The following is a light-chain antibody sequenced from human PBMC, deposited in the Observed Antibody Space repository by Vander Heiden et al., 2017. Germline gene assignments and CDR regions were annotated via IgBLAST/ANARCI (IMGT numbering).Light chain of an antibody. V-gene: IGLV2-14*03. CDR2: DVS. J-gene: IGLJ2*01. Sequence: QSALTQPASVSGSPGQSLTISCPATNSDSGGYTYFTWYQQHPGKAPKLMIYDVSNRPSGVSNRFSGSKSGNTASLTISGLQAEDEADYYCSSYTSSSTRVFGGGTKLTVL. CDR3: SSYTSSSTRV. CDR1: NSDSGGYTY.